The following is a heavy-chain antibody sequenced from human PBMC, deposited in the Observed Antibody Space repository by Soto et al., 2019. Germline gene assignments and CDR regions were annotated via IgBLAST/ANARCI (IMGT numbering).Heavy chain of an antibody. Sequence: GGSLRLSCAASGFTFSSYAMHWVRQAPGKGLEWVAVISYGGSNEHYADSVKGRFTISRDNSRNTLYLQMNSLRAEDTAVYYCARAGSISMIIVTSFDPWGQGALVTVSS. D-gene: IGHD3-22*01. CDR2: ISYGGSNE. V-gene: IGHV3-30-3*01. CDR3: ARAGSISMIIVTSFDP. CDR1: GFTFSSYA. J-gene: IGHJ5*02.